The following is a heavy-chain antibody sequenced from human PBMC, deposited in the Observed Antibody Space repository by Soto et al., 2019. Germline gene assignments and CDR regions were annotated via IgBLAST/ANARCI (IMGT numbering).Heavy chain of an antibody. D-gene: IGHD3-10*01. J-gene: IGHJ4*02. CDR1: GYTFTSYG. Sequence: QVQLVQSGAEVKKPGASVKVSCKASGYTFTSYGISWVRQAPGQGLEWMGWFSAYNGNTNYAQKLQGRVTMTTGTATSPAHMELTSLRSDDTAVYYFARELIYGSGSYYWGQGTLVTVSS. V-gene: IGHV1-18*01. CDR3: ARELIYGSGSYY. CDR2: FSAYNGNT.